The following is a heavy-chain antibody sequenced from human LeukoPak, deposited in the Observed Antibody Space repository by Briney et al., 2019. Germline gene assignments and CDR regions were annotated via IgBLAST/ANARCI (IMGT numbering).Heavy chain of an antibody. D-gene: IGHD3-10*01. Sequence: PGRSLRLSCAASGFTFSSYGMHWVRQAPGKGLEWVAVISYDGSNKYYADSVKGRFTISRDNSKSTLYLQMNSLRAEDTAVYYCAALWPGFDPWGQGTLVTVSS. CDR2: ISYDGSNK. CDR3: AALWPGFDP. CDR1: GFTFSSYG. V-gene: IGHV3-30*03. J-gene: IGHJ5*02.